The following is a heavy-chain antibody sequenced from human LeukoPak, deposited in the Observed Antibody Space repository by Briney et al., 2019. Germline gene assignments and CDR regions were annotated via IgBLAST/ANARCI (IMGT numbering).Heavy chain of an antibody. CDR3: ARGWIYCGSTSCYGYYFDY. J-gene: IGHJ4*02. V-gene: IGHV1-8*01. CDR2: MNPNSGNT. CDR1: GYTFTSYD. Sequence: ASVKVSCKASGYTFTSYDINWVRQATGQGLEWMGWMNPNSGNTGYAQKFQGRVTMTRNTSISTAYMELSSLRSEDTAVYYCARGWIYCGSTSCYGYYFDYWGQGTLVTVSS. D-gene: IGHD2-2*01.